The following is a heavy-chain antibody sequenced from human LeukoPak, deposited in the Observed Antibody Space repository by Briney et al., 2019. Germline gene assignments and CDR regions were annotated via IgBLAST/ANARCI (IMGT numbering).Heavy chain of an antibody. CDR2: ISSSSSYI. V-gene: IGHV3-21*01. Sequence: GGSLRLSCAASGFTFSSYGMNWVRQAPGKGLEWVSSISSSSSYIYYADSVKGRFTISRDNAKNSLYLQMNSLRAEDTAVYYCARNREQNYDLCSGINWFDPWGQGTLVTVSS. J-gene: IGHJ5*02. D-gene: IGHD3-3*01. CDR3: ARNREQNYDLCSGINWFDP. CDR1: GFTFSSYG.